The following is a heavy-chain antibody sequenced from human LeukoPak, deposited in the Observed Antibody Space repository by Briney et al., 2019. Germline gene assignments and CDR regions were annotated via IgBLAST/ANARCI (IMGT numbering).Heavy chain of an antibody. CDR1: GGSMSPYH. CDR2: IYYSGST. V-gene: IGHV4-59*12. D-gene: IGHD6-19*01. J-gene: IGHJ4*02. Sequence: SETLSLTCTVSGGSMSPYHWGWIRQPPGKGLEWTGYIYYSGSTNYNPSLNSRVTMSVDTSKNQFSLKLSSVTAADTAVYYCARDPVAGTGDNFDYWGQGTLVTVSS. CDR3: ARDPVAGTGDNFDY.